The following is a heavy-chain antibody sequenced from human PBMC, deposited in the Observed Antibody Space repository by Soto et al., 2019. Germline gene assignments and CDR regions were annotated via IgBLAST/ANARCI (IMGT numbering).Heavy chain of an antibody. CDR3: ARKGGNVSFVYYYYMDV. V-gene: IGHV3-66*01. CDR2: IYSGGST. J-gene: IGHJ6*03. CDR1: GFTVSSNY. Sequence: EVQLVESGGGLVQPGGSLRLSCAASGFTVSSNYMSWVRQAPGKGLEWVSVIYSGGSTYYADSVKGRFTISRDNSKNTLYLQMKSLRAEDTAGDYCARKGGNVSFVYYYYMDVWGKGTTVTVSS. D-gene: IGHD3-16*01.